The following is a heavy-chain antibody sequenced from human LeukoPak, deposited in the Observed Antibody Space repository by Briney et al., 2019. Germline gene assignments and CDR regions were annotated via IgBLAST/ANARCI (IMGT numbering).Heavy chain of an antibody. J-gene: IGHJ4*02. CDR2: ISFSDEST. Sequence: EGSLRLSCAASEFTFSNYAMTWVRQAPGKGLQWVSIISFSDESTYYADSVKGRFTISRDSSKSTVYLQMNSLKDEDTAVYYCAKYGSGTYHNGLHWGQGTLVTVSS. CDR3: AKYGSGTYHNGLH. D-gene: IGHD3-10*01. V-gene: IGHV3-23*01. CDR1: EFTFSNYA.